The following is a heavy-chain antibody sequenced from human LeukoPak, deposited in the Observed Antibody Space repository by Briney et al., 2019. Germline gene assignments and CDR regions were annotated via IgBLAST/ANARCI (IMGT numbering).Heavy chain of an antibody. J-gene: IGHJ6*03. CDR3: ARCEYSYDERGNYYYYMDV. Sequence: GASVKVSCKASGGTFSSYAIIWVRQAPGQGLEWMGGIIPIFGTANYAQKFQGRVTITTDESTSTAYMELSSLRSEDTAVYYCARCEYSYDERGNYYYYMDVWGKGTTVTVSS. D-gene: IGHD5-18*01. CDR2: IIPIFGTA. CDR1: GGTFSSYA. V-gene: IGHV1-69*05.